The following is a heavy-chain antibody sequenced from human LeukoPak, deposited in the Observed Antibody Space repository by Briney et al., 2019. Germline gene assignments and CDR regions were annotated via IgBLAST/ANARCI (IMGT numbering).Heavy chain of an antibody. D-gene: IGHD5-12*01. Sequence: ASVKVSCKASGYTFTSYAMNWVRQAPGQGLEWMGIINPSGGSTSYAQKFQGRVTMTRDMSTSTVYMELSSLRSEDTAVYYCATLREVRGYSGYDSALGDYWGQGTLVTVSS. CDR3: ATLREVRGYSGYDSALGDY. CDR2: INPSGGST. V-gene: IGHV1-46*01. J-gene: IGHJ4*02. CDR1: GYTFTSYA.